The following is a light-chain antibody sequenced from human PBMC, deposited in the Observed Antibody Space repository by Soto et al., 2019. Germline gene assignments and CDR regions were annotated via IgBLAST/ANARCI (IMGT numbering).Light chain of an antibody. V-gene: IGKV1-39*01. CDR3: QQSYSVWA. Sequence: DIQLTQSPSSLSSSIGDRVTLTCRASQSIRTYLTWYQRKPGKAPKLRIYAASSLQSGVPSRLSGSGSGTDFTLTISSLQPEDFATYYCQQSYSVWAFGLGTKVDIK. J-gene: IGKJ1*01. CDR1: QSIRTY. CDR2: AAS.